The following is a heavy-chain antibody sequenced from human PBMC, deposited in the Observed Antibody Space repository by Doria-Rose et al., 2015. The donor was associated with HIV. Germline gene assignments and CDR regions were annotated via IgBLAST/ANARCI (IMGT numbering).Heavy chain of an antibody. J-gene: IGHJ4*02. Sequence: QITLKESGPVLVKPTETLTLTCTVSGVSLSSPGMGVSWIRQPPGKALEWLVHIFSDDERSYKPSLKSRLTISRGTSKSQVVLTMTDMDPVDTATYYCARIKSSRWYHKYYFDFWGQGTLVIVSA. CDR3: ARIKSSRWYHKYYFDF. V-gene: IGHV2-26*01. CDR1: GVSLSSPGMG. D-gene: IGHD6-13*01. CDR2: IFSDDER.